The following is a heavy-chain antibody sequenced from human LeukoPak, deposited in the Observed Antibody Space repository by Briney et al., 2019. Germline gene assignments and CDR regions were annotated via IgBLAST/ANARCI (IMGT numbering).Heavy chain of an antibody. CDR1: VYTFTNYY. CDR3: ARDKDFVVVVPATDAFDI. CDR2: INPHSGGT. J-gene: IGHJ3*02. D-gene: IGHD2-15*01. V-gene: IGHV1-2*02. Sequence: ASVKVSCKASVYTFTNYYIHWVRQAPGQGLEGVGRINPHSGGTNYAQKLQGRVTMTRDTSISTAYMELSSLRSDDTAVYYCARDKDFVVVVPATDAFDIWGQGTMVTVSS.